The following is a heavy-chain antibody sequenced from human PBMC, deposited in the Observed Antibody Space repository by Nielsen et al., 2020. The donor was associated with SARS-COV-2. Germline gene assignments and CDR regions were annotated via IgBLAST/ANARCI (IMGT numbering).Heavy chain of an antibody. CDR2: ISYDGSNK. CDR3: AFNSGWYG. Sequence: GESLKISCAASGFTFSSYSMNWVRQAPGKGLEWVAVISYDGSNKYYADSVKGRFTISRDNSKNTLYLQMNSLRAEDTAVYYCAFNSGWYGWGQGTLVTVSS. D-gene: IGHD6-19*01. V-gene: IGHV3-30*03. CDR1: GFTFSSYS. J-gene: IGHJ4*02.